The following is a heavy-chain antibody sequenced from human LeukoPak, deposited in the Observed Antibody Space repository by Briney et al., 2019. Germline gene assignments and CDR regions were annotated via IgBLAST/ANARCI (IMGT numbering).Heavy chain of an antibody. J-gene: IGHJ4*02. CDR1: GFTFSSYA. CDR3: EGVSESGWYYFDY. Sequence: GGSLRLSCAASGFTFSSYAMHWVRQAPGKGLEWVAVISYDGSNKYYADSVKGRFSISRDNSKNTLYLQMSSLRDEDTAVYYCEGVSESGWYYFDYWGQGTLVTVSS. CDR2: ISYDGSNK. D-gene: IGHD6-19*01. V-gene: IGHV3-30*03.